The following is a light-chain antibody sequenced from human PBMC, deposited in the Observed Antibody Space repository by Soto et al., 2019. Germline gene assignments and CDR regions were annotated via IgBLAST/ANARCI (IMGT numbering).Light chain of an antibody. Sequence: EIVLTQSPATLSLSPGERATLSCRASQSSSGYLAWYQQKPGQAPRLLIYDASKRATGIPARFSGSGFGTDYTLTISSLEPEDFAVYYCQQRSKWRTFGQGTKVDIK. CDR2: DAS. CDR1: QSSSGY. J-gene: IGKJ1*01. CDR3: QQRSKWRT. V-gene: IGKV3-11*01.